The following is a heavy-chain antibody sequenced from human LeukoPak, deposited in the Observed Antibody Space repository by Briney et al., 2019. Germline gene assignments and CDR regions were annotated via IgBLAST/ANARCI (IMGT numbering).Heavy chain of an antibody. CDR2: IIPIFGTA. CDR3: ASYDSSGYFADY. J-gene: IGHJ4*02. Sequence: SVKVSCKASGGTFSSYAISWVRQAPGQGLEWMGGIIPIFGTANYAQKFQGRVPITADESTSTAYMELSSLRSEDTAVYYCASYDSSGYFADYWGQGTLVTVSS. D-gene: IGHD3-22*01. V-gene: IGHV1-69*13. CDR1: GGTFSSYA.